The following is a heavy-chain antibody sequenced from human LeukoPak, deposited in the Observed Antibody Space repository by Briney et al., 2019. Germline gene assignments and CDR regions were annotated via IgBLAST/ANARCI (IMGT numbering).Heavy chain of an antibody. J-gene: IGHJ4*02. CDR3: ATMGHSSSWYYFDY. CDR1: GFTFSDYY. V-gene: IGHV3-11*03. D-gene: IGHD6-13*01. Sequence: GGSLRLSCAASGFTFSDYYMNWIRQAPGKGLEWVSYISGSSSYTNYADSVKGRFTISRDNAKNSLYLQMNSLRAEDTAVYYCATMGHSSSWYYFDYWGQGTLVTVSS. CDR2: ISGSSSYT.